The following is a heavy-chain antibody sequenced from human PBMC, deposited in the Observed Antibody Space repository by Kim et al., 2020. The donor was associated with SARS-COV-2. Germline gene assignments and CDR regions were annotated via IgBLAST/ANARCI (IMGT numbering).Heavy chain of an antibody. CDR1: GYTFTKYA. CDR2: INTTTGIP. J-gene: IGHJ4*02. Sequence: ASVKVSCKTSGYTFTKYALTWVRQAPGQGLEWMGWINTTTGIPTYAQAFTGRFVFSLDTSVSTSYLQISSLKAEDTAVYYCARAREGDYWGQGTLLTVSS. D-gene: IGHD1-26*01. CDR3: ARAREGDY. V-gene: IGHV7-4-1*02.